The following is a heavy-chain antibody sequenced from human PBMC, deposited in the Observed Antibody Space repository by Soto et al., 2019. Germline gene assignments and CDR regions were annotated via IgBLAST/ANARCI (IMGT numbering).Heavy chain of an antibody. CDR2: MYYSGST. CDR3: ARGQGYCSSSICI. V-gene: IGHV4-59*01. Sequence: SETLSLTCTVSGCSISNYYLSWIRQSPGKGLECIGYMYYSGSTTYNPALESRVTISVDTYTNQFPLKQSSVTAADTAVYYCARGQGYCSSSICIWGQGTLVTVS. D-gene: IGHD2-2*01. CDR1: GCSISNYY. J-gene: IGHJ4*02.